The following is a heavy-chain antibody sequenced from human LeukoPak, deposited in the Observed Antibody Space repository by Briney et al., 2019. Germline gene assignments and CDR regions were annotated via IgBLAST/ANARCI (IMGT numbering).Heavy chain of an antibody. Sequence: QSGGSLRLSCAASGFTFDDYAMHWVRQAPGKGLEWVSGISWSSGNIGYADSVKGRFTISRDNAKNSLYLQMNSLRAEDTALYYCTKDIRRLDSYGRYYYYYGMDVWGQGTTVTVSS. CDR3: TKDIRRLDSYGRYYYYYGMDV. D-gene: IGHD5-18*01. CDR1: GFTFDDYA. J-gene: IGHJ6*02. CDR2: ISWSSGNI. V-gene: IGHV3-9*01.